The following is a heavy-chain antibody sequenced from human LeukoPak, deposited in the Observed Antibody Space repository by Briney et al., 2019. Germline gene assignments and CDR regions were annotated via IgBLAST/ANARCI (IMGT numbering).Heavy chain of an antibody. CDR1: GFTFSRYS. CDR3: ARDAQWLVPEGYFYYMDV. D-gene: IGHD6-19*01. Sequence: GGSLRLSCAGSGFTFSRYSMNWFRQAPGKGLERVSSISSRSTNIFYADSVKGRFTISRDNAKNSLYLQMNSLGAEDTAVYYCARDAQWLVPEGYFYYMDVWGKGTTVTFSS. V-gene: IGHV3-21*01. J-gene: IGHJ6*03. CDR2: ISSRSTNI.